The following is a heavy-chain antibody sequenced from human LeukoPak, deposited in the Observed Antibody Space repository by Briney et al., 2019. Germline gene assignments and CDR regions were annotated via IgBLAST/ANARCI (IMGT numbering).Heavy chain of an antibody. V-gene: IGHV1-69*01. CDR1: GGTFSSYA. CDR3: ASGRGSGSYPVDY. D-gene: IGHD1-26*01. Sequence: SVTVSFKASGGTFSSYAISWVRQAPGQGLEWMGGIIPIFGTANYAQKFQGRVTITADESTSTAYMELSSLRSEDTAVYYCASGRGSGSYPVDYWGQGTLVTVSS. J-gene: IGHJ4*02. CDR2: IIPIFGTA.